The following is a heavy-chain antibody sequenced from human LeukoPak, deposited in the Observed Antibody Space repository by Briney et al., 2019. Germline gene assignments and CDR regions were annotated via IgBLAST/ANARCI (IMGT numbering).Heavy chain of an antibody. J-gene: IGHJ4*02. CDR2: ISGSGGST. CDR1: GFTFNSYA. D-gene: IGHD4-23*01. Sequence: GESLRLSCAASGFTFNSYATSWVRQAPGKGLEWVSAISGSGGSTYYADSVKGRFTISRDNSKNTLYLQMNSLRAEDTAVYYCAKFIGYDGNSNIDYWGQGTLVTVSS. CDR3: AKFIGYDGNSNIDY. V-gene: IGHV3-23*01.